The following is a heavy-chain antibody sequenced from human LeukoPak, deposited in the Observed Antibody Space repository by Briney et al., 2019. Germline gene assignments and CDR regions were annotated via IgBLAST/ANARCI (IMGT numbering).Heavy chain of an antibody. CDR3: ARDEGRRLRAGGYYYYGMDV. CDR1: GGSISNTNW. D-gene: IGHD4-17*01. J-gene: IGHJ6*02. Sequence: AETLSLTCGVSGGSISNTNWWSWVRQPPGQGLEWTGEISLTGLTHYNPSLESRVTVSLDKSRNQLSLNLTSVTAADTAVYYCARDEGRRLRAGGYYYYGMDVWGQGTTVSVSS. V-gene: IGHV4-4*02. CDR2: ISLTGLT.